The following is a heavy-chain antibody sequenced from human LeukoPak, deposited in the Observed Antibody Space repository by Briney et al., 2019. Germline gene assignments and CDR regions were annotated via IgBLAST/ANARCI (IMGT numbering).Heavy chain of an antibody. CDR1: GFTFSTFA. J-gene: IGHJ4*02. CDR3: ATYRQVLLPFES. CDR2: IFPSGGEI. D-gene: IGHD2-8*02. V-gene: IGHV3-23*01. Sequence: GGSLRLSCAASGFTFSTFAMIWVRQPPGKGLEWVSSIFPSGGEIHYADSVRGRFTISRDNSKGTLSLQMNSLRAEDTAIYYCATYRQVLLPFESWGQGTLVTVSS.